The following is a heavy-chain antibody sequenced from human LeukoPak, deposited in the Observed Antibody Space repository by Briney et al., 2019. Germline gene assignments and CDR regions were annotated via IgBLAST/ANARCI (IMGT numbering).Heavy chain of an antibody. CDR3: ARDLFQLDCSSTSCYGDAVDY. CDR2: INSDGSST. Sequence: GGSLRLCCAASGFTFSSYWMHWVRQAPGKGLVWVSRINSDGSSTSYADSVKGRFTISRDNAKNTLYLQMNSLRAEDTAVYYCARDLFQLDCSSTSCYGDAVDYWGQGTLVTVSS. D-gene: IGHD2-2*01. V-gene: IGHV3-74*01. J-gene: IGHJ4*02. CDR1: GFTFSSYW.